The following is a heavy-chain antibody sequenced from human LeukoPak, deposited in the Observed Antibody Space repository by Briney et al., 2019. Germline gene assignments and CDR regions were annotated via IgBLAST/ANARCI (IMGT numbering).Heavy chain of an antibody. V-gene: IGHV3-23*01. Sequence: GGSLRLSCAASGFSFSNYGMSWVRQAPGKGLEWVSAISGSGGSTYYADSAKGRFTISRDNSKNTLYLQMNSLRAEDTAVYYCAKLLVEGYFDYWGQGTLVTVSS. CDR2: ISGSGGST. D-gene: IGHD2-15*01. CDR3: AKLLVEGYFDY. J-gene: IGHJ4*02. CDR1: GFSFSNYG.